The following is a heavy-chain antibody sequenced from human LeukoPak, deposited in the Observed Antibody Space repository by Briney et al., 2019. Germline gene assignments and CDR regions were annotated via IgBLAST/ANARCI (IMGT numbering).Heavy chain of an antibody. CDR2: IPASGGST. D-gene: IGHD6-19*01. J-gene: IGHJ4*02. CDR3: AKESSGGWYFDY. Sequence: GGSLRLSSAASGFTFSSNVMIWVRQAPGKGLEWVSSIPASGGSTYYADSVKGRFTISRDNSKNSLYLQMNSLRAEDTAVYYCAKESSGGWYFDYWGQGTLVTVSS. CDR1: GFTFSSNV. V-gene: IGHV3-23*01.